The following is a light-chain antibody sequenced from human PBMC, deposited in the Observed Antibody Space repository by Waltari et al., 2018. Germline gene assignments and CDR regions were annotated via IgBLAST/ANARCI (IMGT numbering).Light chain of an antibody. J-gene: IGLJ3*02. CDR3: GSYTLINTLVV. V-gene: IGLV2-14*01. CDR2: GVS. CDR1: SSDVGGSNY. Sequence: QSALTQPASVSGSPGQSITISCTGTSSDVGGSNYVSWYQQHPGKAPKLIIYGVSNRPSGVSARFSGSKSGNTASLTVSGLQAEDEAYYYCGSYTLINTLVVFGGGTKVTVL.